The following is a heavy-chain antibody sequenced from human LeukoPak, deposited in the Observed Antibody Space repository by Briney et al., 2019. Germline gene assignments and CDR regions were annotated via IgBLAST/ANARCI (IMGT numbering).Heavy chain of an antibody. D-gene: IGHD3-22*01. Sequence: GESLKISCKGSGYSFTSYWIGWVRQMPGKGLEWMGIIYPGDSDTRYSPSFQGQVTISADKSISTAYPQWSSLKASDTAMYYCARRDDSSGYYYSSGAFDIWGQGTMVTVSS. CDR3: ARRDDSSGYYYSSGAFDI. J-gene: IGHJ3*02. V-gene: IGHV5-51*01. CDR2: IYPGDSDT. CDR1: GYSFTSYW.